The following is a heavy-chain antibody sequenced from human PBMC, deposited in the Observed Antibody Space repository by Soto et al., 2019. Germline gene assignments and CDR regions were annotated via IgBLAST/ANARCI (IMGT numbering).Heavy chain of an antibody. CDR1: GFSFSSYW. D-gene: IGHD3-10*01. CDR2: IKQDGSEK. J-gene: IGHJ5*02. V-gene: IGHV3-7*01. CDR3: AVFGSASYSNVMTWFDP. Sequence: TGGSLRLSCAASGFSFSSYWMSWVRQAPGKGLEWVAYIKQDGSEKYSVDSVKGRFTISRDNAKNSLYLQMNSLRAEDTALYYCAVFGSASYSNVMTWFDPWGQGTLVTVSS.